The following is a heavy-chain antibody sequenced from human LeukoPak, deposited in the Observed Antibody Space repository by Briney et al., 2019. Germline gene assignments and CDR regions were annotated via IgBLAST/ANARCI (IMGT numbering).Heavy chain of an antibody. J-gene: IGHJ4*02. Sequence: PGGSLRLSCAASGFTFSSYGMHWVRQAPGMGLEWVAVISYDGSNKYYADSVKGRFTISRDNSKNTLYLQMNSLRAEDTAVYYCAKDRVLLWLGQWGYFDYWGQGTLVTVSS. CDR1: GFTFSSYG. CDR3: AKDRVLLWLGQWGYFDY. V-gene: IGHV3-30*18. D-gene: IGHD3-10*01. CDR2: ISYDGSNK.